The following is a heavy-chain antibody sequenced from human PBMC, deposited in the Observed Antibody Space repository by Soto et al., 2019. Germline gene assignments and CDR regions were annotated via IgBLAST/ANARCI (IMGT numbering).Heavy chain of an antibody. Sequence: ASVKVSCKSSGFTFTSYAIHWLRQAPGQRPQWMGWINGGSGNTKYSQDFQGRVTFTRDTFETTAYLERSCLRSEDTAVYYCARVPPWGNSAGDYYIQHYDSWGQGTPVTVSS. CDR3: ARVPPWGNSAGDYYIQHYDS. D-gene: IGHD3-10*01. J-gene: IGHJ4*02. V-gene: IGHV1-3*01. CDR1: GFTFTSYA. CDR2: INGGSGNT.